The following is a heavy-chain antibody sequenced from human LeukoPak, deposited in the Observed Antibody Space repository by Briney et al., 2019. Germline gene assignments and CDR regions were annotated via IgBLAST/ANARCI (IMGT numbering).Heavy chain of an antibody. Sequence: ASVKVSCKASGYTFTDYYIHWVRQAPGQGLEWMGRINPSSGGTNYAQRFQGRVTVTRDTSISTTYMELSTLRSDDAAVYYCARDKRSTAGNWFDPWGQGTLVTVSS. J-gene: IGHJ5*02. CDR1: GYTFTDYY. V-gene: IGHV1-2*06. D-gene: IGHD1-14*01. CDR2: INPSSGGT. CDR3: ARDKRSTAGNWFDP.